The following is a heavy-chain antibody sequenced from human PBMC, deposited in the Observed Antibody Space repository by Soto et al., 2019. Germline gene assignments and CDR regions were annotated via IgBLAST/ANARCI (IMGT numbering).Heavy chain of an antibody. V-gene: IGHV4-59*01. CDR1: GGSISSYD. D-gene: IGHD3-22*01. J-gene: IGHJ3*02. CDR3: ARVSGDYYDSSGYYGSDAFDI. Sequence: SETLSLTCTVSGGSISSYDWSWIRQPPGKGLEWIGYIYYSGSTNYNPSLKSRVTISVDTSKNQFSLKLSSVTAADTAVYYCARVSGDYYDSSGYYGSDAFDIWGQGTMVTVSS. CDR2: IYYSGST.